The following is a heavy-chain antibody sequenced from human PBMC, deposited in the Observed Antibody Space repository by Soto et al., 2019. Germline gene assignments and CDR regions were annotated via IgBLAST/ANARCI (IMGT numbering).Heavy chain of an antibody. D-gene: IGHD5-12*01. J-gene: IGHJ4*02. CDR2: ISAYNGNT. Sequence: ASVKVSCKASGYTFTSYGISWVRQAPGQGLEWMGWISAYNGNTNYAQKLQGRVNMTTDTSTSTAYMELRSLRSDDTAVYYCARVDIVATITGTDYWGQGTLVTVSS. CDR3: ARVDIVATITGTDY. CDR1: GYTFTSYG. V-gene: IGHV1-18*01.